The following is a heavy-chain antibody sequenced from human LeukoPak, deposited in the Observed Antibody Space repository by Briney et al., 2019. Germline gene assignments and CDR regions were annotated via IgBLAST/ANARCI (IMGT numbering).Heavy chain of an antibody. J-gene: IGHJ3*02. CDR3: ARATGTWGHDGFDI. CDR2: INPSGGSSGGST. D-gene: IGHD3-16*01. Sequence: ASVKVSCKASGYSFTNYYLHWVRQAPGQGLEYMGIINPSGGSSGGSTTYAQKFQGRVTMTTDTSTTTAYMELRSLRSDDTAVYYCARATGTWGHDGFDIWGQGTMVTVSS. V-gene: IGHV1-46*01. CDR1: GYSFTNYY.